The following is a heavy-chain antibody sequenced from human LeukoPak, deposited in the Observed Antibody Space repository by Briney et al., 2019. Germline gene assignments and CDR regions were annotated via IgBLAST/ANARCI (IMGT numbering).Heavy chain of an antibody. D-gene: IGHD3-10*01. J-gene: IGHJ4*02. CDR1: GFTFSDYY. CDR3: ARYYYGSGSRKLYFDY. Sequence: GGSLRLSCAVSGFTFSDYYMSWIRQAPGKGLEWVSYISSSGSTIYYADSVKGRFTISRDNAKNSLYLQMNSLRAEDTAVYYCARYYYGSGSRKLYFDYWGQGTLVTVSS. V-gene: IGHV3-11*01. CDR2: ISSSGSTI.